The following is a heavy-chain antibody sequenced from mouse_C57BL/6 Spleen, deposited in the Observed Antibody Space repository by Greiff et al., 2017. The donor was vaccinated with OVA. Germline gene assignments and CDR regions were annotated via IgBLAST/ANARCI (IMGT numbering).Heavy chain of an antibody. D-gene: IGHD2-3*01. CDR1: GYTFTSYW. V-gene: IGHV1-84*01. Sequence: QVQLQQPGTELVKPGASVKLSCKASGYTFTSYWMHWVKQRPGQGLEWIGWIFPGSGNTKYNEKFKGKATLTVDTSSSTAYMQLSSLTSEDSAVYFCARSLYDGYYNWYFDVWGTGTTVTVSS. CDR2: IFPGSGNT. J-gene: IGHJ1*03. CDR3: ARSLYDGYYNWYFDV.